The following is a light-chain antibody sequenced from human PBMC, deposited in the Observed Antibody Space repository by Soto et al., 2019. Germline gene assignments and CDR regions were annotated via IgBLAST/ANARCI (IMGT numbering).Light chain of an antibody. J-gene: IGKJ3*01. V-gene: IGKV3-15*01. CDR2: GAS. CDR3: QQYNNWPFT. CDR1: QSVSSN. Sequence: EIAMTQSPATLSVSPGERATLACRASQSVSSNLAWYQQKPGQDRRLLIYGASTRATGIPARFSGSGSGTEFTLTIRSLQSEDFAVYYCQQYNNWPFTFGPGTKVDIK.